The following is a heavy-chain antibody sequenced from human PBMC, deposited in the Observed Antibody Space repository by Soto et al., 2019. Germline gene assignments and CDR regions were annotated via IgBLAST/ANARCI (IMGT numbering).Heavy chain of an antibody. J-gene: IGHJ4*02. CDR1: GGSFSGYY. CDR2: INHSGST. V-gene: IGHV4-34*01. Sequence: PSETLALTCAVYGGSFSGYYWSWIRQPPGKGLEWIGEINHSGSTNYNPSLKSRVTISVDTSKNQFSLKLSSVTAADTAVYYCARGGGSPQGDYFDYWGQGTLVTVSS. D-gene: IGHD2-15*01. CDR3: ARGGGSPQGDYFDY.